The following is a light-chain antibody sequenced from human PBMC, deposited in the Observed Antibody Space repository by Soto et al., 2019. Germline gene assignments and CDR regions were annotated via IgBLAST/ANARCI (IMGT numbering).Light chain of an antibody. V-gene: IGKV2-28*01. Sequence: DIVMTQSPLSLPVTPGEPASISCRSSHSLLHSNGYNYLDWYLQKPGQSPQLLNYLGSNRASGVPDRFSGSGSGTDFTLKISRVGAEDVGVYYCMQALQAPRTFGQGTKLEIK. J-gene: IGKJ2*01. CDR3: MQALQAPRT. CDR2: LGS. CDR1: HSLLHSNGYNY.